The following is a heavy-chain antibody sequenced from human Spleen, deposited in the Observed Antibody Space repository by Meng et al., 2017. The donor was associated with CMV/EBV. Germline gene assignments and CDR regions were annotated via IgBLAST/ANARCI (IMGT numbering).Heavy chain of an antibody. J-gene: IGHJ5*02. V-gene: IGHV3-74*01. CDR1: GFNFRSYW. Sequence: AYGFNFRSYWMHWVRQAPGKGLVWVSRINVDGSTTGYADSVKGRFTISRDNAKNTLYLDMNSLSVEDTGVYYCAGAWTGYYGWFDPWGQGTLVTVSS. D-gene: IGHD3/OR15-3a*01. CDR3: AGAWTGYYGWFDP. CDR2: INVDGSTT.